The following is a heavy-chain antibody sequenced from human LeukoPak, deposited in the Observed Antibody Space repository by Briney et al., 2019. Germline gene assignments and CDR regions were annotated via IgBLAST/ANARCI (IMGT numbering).Heavy chain of an antibody. CDR1: GFTFSSYG. J-gene: IGHJ4*02. Sequence: PGGSLRLSCAASGFTFSSYGMHWVRQAPGKGLEWVAVIWYDGSNKYYADSVKGRFTISRDNSKNTLYLQMNSLRAEDTAVYYCAQGRGPAAVDYWGQGTLATVSS. CDR2: IWYDGSNK. V-gene: IGHV3-33*06. D-gene: IGHD2-2*01. CDR3: AQGRGPAAVDY.